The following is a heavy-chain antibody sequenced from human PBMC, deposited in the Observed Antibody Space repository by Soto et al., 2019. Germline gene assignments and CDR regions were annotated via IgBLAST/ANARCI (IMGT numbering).Heavy chain of an antibody. V-gene: IGHV4-34*01. Sequence: SETLSLTCAVYGGSFSGYYWSWIRQPPGKGLEWIGEINHSGSTNYNPSLKSRVTISVDTSKNQFSLKLSSVTAADTAVYYCARGPPRLVQPTGAFDYWGQGNLVTVSS. CDR1: GGSFSGYY. J-gene: IGHJ4*02. D-gene: IGHD3-10*01. CDR3: ARGPPRLVQPTGAFDY. CDR2: INHSGST.